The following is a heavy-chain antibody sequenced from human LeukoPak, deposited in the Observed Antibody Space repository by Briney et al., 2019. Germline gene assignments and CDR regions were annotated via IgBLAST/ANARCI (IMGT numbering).Heavy chain of an antibody. D-gene: IGHD3-10*01. J-gene: IGHJ5*02. V-gene: IGHV3-21*04. CDR1: GFTFSSYS. CDR2: ISSSSYI. Sequence: GGSLRLSCAASGFTFSSYSMNWVRQAPGKGLEWVSSISSSSYIYYADSVKGRFTISRDNAKNSLYLQMNSLRAEDTAVYYCARDPMVRGVRVNWFDPWGQGTLVTVSS. CDR3: ARDPMVRGVRVNWFDP.